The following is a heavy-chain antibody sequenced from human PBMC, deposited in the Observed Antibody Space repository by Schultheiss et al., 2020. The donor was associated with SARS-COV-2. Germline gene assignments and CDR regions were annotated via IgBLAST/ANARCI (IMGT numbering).Heavy chain of an antibody. CDR3: ARDNFWSGYYYYYGMDV. J-gene: IGHJ6*02. D-gene: IGHD3-3*01. Sequence: ASVKVSCKASGYTFTGYYMHWVRQAPGQGLEWMGWINPNSGGTNYAQKFQGWVTMTRDTSISTAYMELSRLRSDDTAVYYCARDNFWSGYYYYYGMDVWGQGTTVTVSS. CDR2: INPNSGGT. V-gene: IGHV1-2*04. CDR1: GYTFTGYY.